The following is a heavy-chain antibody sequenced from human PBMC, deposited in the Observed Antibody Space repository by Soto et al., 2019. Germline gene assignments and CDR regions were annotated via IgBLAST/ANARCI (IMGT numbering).Heavy chain of an antibody. CDR2: IDTKSGDT. J-gene: IGHJ5*02. CDR1: GYTFTDNQ. V-gene: IGHV1-2*02. D-gene: IGHD3-16*01. Sequence: QVQLVQSGAEVKKPGASVKVSCKASGYTFTDNQIHWLRRAPGQRLECMGRIDTKSGDTNFAPTYQGRVTMTRDTSTNPVSMELTRLTSGDTAIYFCARRHLRDYIRWNFDPWGQGTLVTVSS. CDR3: ARRHLRDYIRWNFDP.